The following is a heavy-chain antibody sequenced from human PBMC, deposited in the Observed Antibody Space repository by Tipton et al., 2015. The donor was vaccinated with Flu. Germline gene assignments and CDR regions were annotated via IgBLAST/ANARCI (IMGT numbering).Heavy chain of an antibody. CDR2: IYPSGTT. V-gene: IGHV4-39*01. CDR1: SASIRSTNYF. J-gene: IGHJ4*02. CDR3: ARLSYYDVDLKNFYFDY. D-gene: IGHD3-10*02. Sequence: LSLTCTVSSASIRSTNYFCAWIRQPPGKRLELIGSIYPSGTTYYNPSLKSRVTISVDTSKSQFSLMLKSVTAADTAVYFCARLSYYDVDLKNFYFDYWGQGALVTVSS.